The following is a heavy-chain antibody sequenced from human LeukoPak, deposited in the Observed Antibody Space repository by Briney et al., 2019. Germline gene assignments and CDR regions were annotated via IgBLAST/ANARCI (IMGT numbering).Heavy chain of an antibody. CDR3: ARGRRYCSGGSCYRFDP. D-gene: IGHD2-15*01. CDR2: INHSGST. CDR1: GGSFSGYY. Sequence: PSETLSLTCAVYGGSFSGYYWSWIRQPPGKGLEWIGEINHSGSTNYNPSLKSGVTIALDTPEKQFSLMLRSVTAADTALYYCARGRRYCSGGSCYRFDPWGQGTLVTVSS. V-gene: IGHV4-34*01. J-gene: IGHJ5*02.